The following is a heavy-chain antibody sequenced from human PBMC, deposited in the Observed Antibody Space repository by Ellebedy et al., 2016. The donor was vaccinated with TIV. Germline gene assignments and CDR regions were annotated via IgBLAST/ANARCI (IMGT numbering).Heavy chain of an antibody. J-gene: IGHJ4*02. CDR1: GYSFTSYW. CDR3: ARQRGDILTDTILHYMDYFDY. CDR2: IYPGDSDT. Sequence: GESLKISCKGSGYSFTSYWIAWVRQMPGKGLEWMGIIYPGDSDTRYSPSFQGRVTISADKSISTAYLQWSSLKASDTAMYYCARQRGDILTDTILHYMDYFDYWGQGTLVTVSS. V-gene: IGHV5-51*01. D-gene: IGHD3-9*01.